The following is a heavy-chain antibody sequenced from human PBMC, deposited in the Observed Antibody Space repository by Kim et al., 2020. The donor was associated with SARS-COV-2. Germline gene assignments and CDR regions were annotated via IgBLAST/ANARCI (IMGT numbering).Heavy chain of an antibody. CDR3: ANSGGLGY. CDR2: ISGAGGTT. V-gene: IGHV3-23*01. D-gene: IGHD3-10*01. J-gene: IGHJ4*02. CDR1: GFSFSTFF. Sequence: GGSLRLSCAASGFSFSTFFMTWVRQAPGKGLEWVSAISGAGGTTYYADSVQGRFTVSRDNSKNTLYLQMNSLRAEDTAVYYCANSGGLGYWGQGTLVTVSS.